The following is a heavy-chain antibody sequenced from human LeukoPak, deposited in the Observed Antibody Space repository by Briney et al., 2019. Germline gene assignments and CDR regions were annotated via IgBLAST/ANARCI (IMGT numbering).Heavy chain of an antibody. CDR2: INSDGSST. V-gene: IGHV3-74*01. CDR1: GFTFSSYW. Sequence: GGSLRLSCAASGFTFSSYWMHWVRQAPGKGLVWVSRINSDGSSTSYADSVKGRFTISRDNAKNTLYLQMNSLRAEDTAVYYCARGRGGFGELGRNYYYYGMDVWGQGTRSPSP. J-gene: IGHJ6*02. D-gene: IGHD3-10*01. CDR3: ARGRGGFGELGRNYYYYGMDV.